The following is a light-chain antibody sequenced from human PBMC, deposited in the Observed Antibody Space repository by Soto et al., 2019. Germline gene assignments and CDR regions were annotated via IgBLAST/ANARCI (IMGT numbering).Light chain of an antibody. Sequence: ERATLSCRASQGARSHLAWYPQTPGQAPRLLIYDASNRATGIPARFSGSGSGTDFTLTIIFFKPEDGAGDCCEVSGFLPLT. V-gene: IGKV3-11*01. CDR3: EVSGFLPLT. CDR2: DAS. J-gene: IGKJ4*01. CDR1: QGARSH.